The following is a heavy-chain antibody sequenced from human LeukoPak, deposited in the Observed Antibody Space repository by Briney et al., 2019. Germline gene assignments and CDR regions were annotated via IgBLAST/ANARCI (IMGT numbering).Heavy chain of an antibody. D-gene: IGHD3-10*01. V-gene: IGHV4-30-4*01. J-gene: IGHJ5*02. CDR2: IYYSGST. CDR3: ARGDGSGSRSWFDP. CDR1: GGSISSGDYY. Sequence: SQTLSLTCTVSGGSISSGDYYWSWIRQPPGKGLEWIRYIYYSGSTYYNPSLKSRVTISVDTSKNQFSLKLSSVTAADTAVYYCARGDGSGSRSWFDPWGQGTLVTVSS.